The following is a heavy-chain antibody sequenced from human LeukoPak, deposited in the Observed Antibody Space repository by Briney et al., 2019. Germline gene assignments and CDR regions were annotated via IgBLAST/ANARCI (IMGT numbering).Heavy chain of an antibody. V-gene: IGHV3-7*01. Sequence: GGSLRLSCAASGFTFSNYWMSWVRQAPGKGLEWVANIKEDGSEKYYVDSVKGRFTISRDNAKNSLYLQMNSLRAGDTAVYYCARALVIDYWGQGTLVTVSS. CDR2: IKEDGSEK. CDR1: GFTFSNYW. D-gene: IGHD2-21*01. CDR3: ARALVIDY. J-gene: IGHJ4*02.